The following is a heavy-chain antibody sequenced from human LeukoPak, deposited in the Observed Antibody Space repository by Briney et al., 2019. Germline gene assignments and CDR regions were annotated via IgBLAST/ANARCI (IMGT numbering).Heavy chain of an antibody. CDR2: INPSGGST. CDR3: ARVHRIAARPGSHYFDH. J-gene: IGHJ4*02. Sequence: ASVKVSCKASGYTFTGYYMHWVRQAPGQGLEWMGIINPSGGSTSYAQKFQGRVTMTRDMSTSTVYMELSSLRSEDTAVYYCARVHRIAARPGSHYFDHWGQGTLVTVSS. CDR1: GYTFTGYY. D-gene: IGHD6-6*01. V-gene: IGHV1-46*01.